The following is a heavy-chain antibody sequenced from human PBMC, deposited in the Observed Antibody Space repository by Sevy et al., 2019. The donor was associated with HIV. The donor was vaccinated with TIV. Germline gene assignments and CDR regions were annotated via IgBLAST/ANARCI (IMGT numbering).Heavy chain of an antibody. Sequence: GGSLRLSCAASGFTFSSYAMHWVRQAPGKGLEWVAVISYGGSNKYYADSVKGRFTISRDNSKNTLYLQMNSLRAEDTAVYYCARQYCSGGSCYFGADAFDIWGQGTMVTVSS. CDR2: ISYGGSNK. J-gene: IGHJ3*02. CDR3: ARQYCSGGSCYFGADAFDI. V-gene: IGHV3-30-3*01. D-gene: IGHD2-15*01. CDR1: GFTFSSYA.